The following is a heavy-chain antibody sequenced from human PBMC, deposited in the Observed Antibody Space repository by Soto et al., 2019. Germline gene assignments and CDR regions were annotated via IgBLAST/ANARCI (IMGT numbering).Heavy chain of an antibody. J-gene: IGHJ4*02. Sequence: PGGSLRLCCVGSGFIFEDFAMNWVRQVPRKGLEWVSGISWNSATLAYADSVKGRFIVSRDNAKNILYLQMNSLRPEDAALYYCAKDVGSYYYDTSAYLYDYWGQGTLVTVSS. V-gene: IGHV3-9*01. CDR1: GFIFEDFA. CDR3: AKDVGSYYYDTSAYLYDY. CDR2: ISWNSATL. D-gene: IGHD3-22*01.